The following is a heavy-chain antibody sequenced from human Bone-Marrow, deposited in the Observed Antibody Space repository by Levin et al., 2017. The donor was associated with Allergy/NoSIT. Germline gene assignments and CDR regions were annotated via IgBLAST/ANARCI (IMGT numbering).Heavy chain of an antibody. J-gene: IGHJ3*02. CDR1: GGSISSSNW. D-gene: IGHD3-10*01. CDR2: IYHSGST. CDR3: VGGSGSYPAPFDAFDI. V-gene: IGHV4-4*02. Sequence: SETLSLTCAVSGGSISSSNWWSWVRQPPGKGLEWIGEIYHSGSTNYNPSLKSRVTISVDKSKNQFSLKLSSVTAADTAVYYCVGGSGSYPAPFDAFDIWGQGTMVTVSS.